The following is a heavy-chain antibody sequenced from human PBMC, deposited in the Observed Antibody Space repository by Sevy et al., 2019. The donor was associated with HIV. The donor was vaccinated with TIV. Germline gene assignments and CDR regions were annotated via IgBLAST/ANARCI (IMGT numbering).Heavy chain of an antibody. CDR1: GYTFTGYY. CDR3: ARRLVGTAADLDY. Sequence: ASVNVSCKASGYTFTGYYMYWVRQAPGQGLEWMGWINPNSGDTDYAQKFQGRVTMTRDTSIKTAYMELSRLISDDTAVYYCARRLVGTAADLDYWGQGTLVTVSS. V-gene: IGHV1-2*02. CDR2: INPNSGDT. D-gene: IGHD6-25*01. J-gene: IGHJ4*02.